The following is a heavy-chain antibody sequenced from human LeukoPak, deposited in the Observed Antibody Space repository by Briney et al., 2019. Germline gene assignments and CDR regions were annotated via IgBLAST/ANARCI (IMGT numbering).Heavy chain of an antibody. CDR3: ARIIPPYDAFDL. CDR1: GFIFSAFE. CDR2: ISSSGSTR. Sequence: GGSLRLSCAASGFIFSAFEMNWVRQAPGKGLEWVSYISSSGSTRYYADPVKGRFSISRDNAKNSLDLQMSSLRAEVKAIYYCARIIPPYDAFDLWGQGTWVTVSS. D-gene: IGHD2-21*01. V-gene: IGHV3-48*03. J-gene: IGHJ3*01.